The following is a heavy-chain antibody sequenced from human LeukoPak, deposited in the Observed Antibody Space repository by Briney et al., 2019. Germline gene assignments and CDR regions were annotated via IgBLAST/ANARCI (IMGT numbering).Heavy chain of an antibody. V-gene: IGHV3-23*01. CDR1: GFTFSSYA. D-gene: IGHD4-17*01. CDR2: ISGSGGTT. Sequence: QPGGSLRLSCAASGFTFSSYAMSWVRQAPGKGLEWVSSISGSGGTTHYADSVKGRFTISRDNSKNTVYLQMNSLRAEDTAIYYCAKEGLEGYGEDWGQGTLVTVSS. J-gene: IGHJ4*02. CDR3: AKEGLEGYGED.